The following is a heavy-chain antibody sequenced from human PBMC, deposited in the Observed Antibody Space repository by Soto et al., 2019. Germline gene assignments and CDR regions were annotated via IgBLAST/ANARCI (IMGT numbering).Heavy chain of an antibody. Sequence: QVQLVQSGAEVKKPGCSVKVSCKASGGTFSNYAITWVRQAPGQGLEWMGGIIPIFGTANYAQNFQGRVTITADESTSTDYMELSSLRSEDTAVYYCARSRYNWSERGWFDPWGQGTLVTVSS. CDR1: GGTFSNYA. CDR2: IIPIFGTA. CDR3: ARSRYNWSERGWFDP. V-gene: IGHV1-69*01. J-gene: IGHJ5*02. D-gene: IGHD1-20*01.